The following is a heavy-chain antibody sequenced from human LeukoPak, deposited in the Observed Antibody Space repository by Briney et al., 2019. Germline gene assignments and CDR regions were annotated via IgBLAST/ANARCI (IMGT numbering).Heavy chain of an antibody. CDR3: ASLPTRGSYA. CDR2: INSDGSST. Sequence: GGSLRLSCAASGFTFSSYWMHWVRQAPGKRLVWVSRINSDGSSTSYADSVKGRFTISRDNAKNTLYLQMNSLRAEDTAVYHCASLPTRGSYAWGQGTLVTVSS. D-gene: IGHD1-26*01. V-gene: IGHV3-74*01. CDR1: GFTFSSYW. J-gene: IGHJ5*02.